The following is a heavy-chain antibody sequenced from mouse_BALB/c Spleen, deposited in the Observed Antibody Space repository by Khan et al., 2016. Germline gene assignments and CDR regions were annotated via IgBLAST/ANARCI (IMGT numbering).Heavy chain of an antibody. CDR3: NASYYGSDVYFDY. V-gene: IGHV14-4*02. CDR2: IDPENGDT. J-gene: IGHJ2*01. Sequence: VQLKQSGAELVRSGASVKLSCTASVFNIKDYYMHWVKQRPEQGLEWIGWIDPENGDTEYAPKFQGKATMTADTSSNAAYLQFSSLTSEDSAVYYCNASYYGSDVYFDYWGQGTTLTVSS. CDR1: VFNIKDYY. D-gene: IGHD1-1*01.